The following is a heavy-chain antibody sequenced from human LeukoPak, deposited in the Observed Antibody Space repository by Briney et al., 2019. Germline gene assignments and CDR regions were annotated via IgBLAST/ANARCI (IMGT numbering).Heavy chain of an antibody. V-gene: IGHV1-69*04. CDR1: GGTFSSYA. D-gene: IGHD3-22*01. Sequence: ASVKVSCKASGGTFSSYAISWVRQAPGQGLEWMGRIIPILGIANYAQKFQGRVTITADKSTSTAYMELSSLRSEDTAVYYCARGLLNYYDSSGYYQGAFDIWGQGTMVTVSS. CDR2: IIPILGIA. J-gene: IGHJ3*02. CDR3: ARGLLNYYDSSGYYQGAFDI.